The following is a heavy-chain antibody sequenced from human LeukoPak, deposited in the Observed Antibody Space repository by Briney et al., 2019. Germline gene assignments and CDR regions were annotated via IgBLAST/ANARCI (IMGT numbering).Heavy chain of an antibody. CDR3: AELGITMIGGV. CDR2: IYSGGST. J-gene: IGHJ6*04. CDR1: GFTVSSNY. Sequence: LSGGSLRLSCAASGFTVSSNYMNWVRQAPGKGLEWVSVIYSGGSTYYADSVKGRFTISRDNAKNSLYLQMNSLRAEDTAVYYCAELGITMIGGVWGKGTTVTISS. D-gene: IGHD3-10*02. V-gene: IGHV3-53*01.